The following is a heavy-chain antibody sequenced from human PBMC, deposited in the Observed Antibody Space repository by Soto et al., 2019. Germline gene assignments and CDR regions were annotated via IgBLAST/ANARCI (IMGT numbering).Heavy chain of an antibody. J-gene: IGHJ6*02. CDR2: ISAYNGNT. D-gene: IGHD4-17*01. V-gene: IGHV1-18*01. Sequence: QVQLVQSGAEVKKPGASVKVSCKASGYTFTSYGISWVRQAPGQGLEWMGWISAYNGNTNYAQKLQGRVTMTTGTSTSTANMELRSLRSDDTAVYYCARDGANGDYAYYYYGMDVWGQGTTVTVSS. CDR3: ARDGANGDYAYYYYGMDV. CDR1: GYTFTSYG.